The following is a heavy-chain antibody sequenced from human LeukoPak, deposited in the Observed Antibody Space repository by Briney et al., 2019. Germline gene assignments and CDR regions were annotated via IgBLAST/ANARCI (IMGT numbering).Heavy chain of an antibody. Sequence: ASVKVSCKVSGYTLTELSMHWVRQAPGKGLEWMGGFDPEDAETIYAQEFQGRVTMTEDTSTDTAYMELSSPRSEDTAVYYCATAPAWELPFDNWGQGTLVTVSS. CDR3: ATAPAWELPFDN. D-gene: IGHD1-26*01. V-gene: IGHV1-24*01. CDR1: GYTLTELS. CDR2: FDPEDAET. J-gene: IGHJ4*02.